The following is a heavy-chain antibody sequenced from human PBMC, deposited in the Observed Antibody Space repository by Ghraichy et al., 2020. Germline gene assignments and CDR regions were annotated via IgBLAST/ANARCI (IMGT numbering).Heavy chain of an antibody. D-gene: IGHD5-12*01. J-gene: IGHJ4*02. CDR2: SSGSGATT. V-gene: IGHV3-23*01. CDR1: GFTFSSYV. Sequence: ETLSLTCAASGFTFSSYVMSWVRHAPGKGLGWVSTSSGSGATTYYADSVKGRFTISRDNSKNTLYLQVNSLRAEDTAEYYCVRAHDADSGYWVGSDYWGQGTLVTVSS. CDR3: VRAHDADSGYWVGSDY.